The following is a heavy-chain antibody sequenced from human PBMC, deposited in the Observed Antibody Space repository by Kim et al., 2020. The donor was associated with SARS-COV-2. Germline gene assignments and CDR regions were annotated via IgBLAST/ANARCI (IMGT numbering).Heavy chain of an antibody. CDR3: AKSGQLDN. D-gene: IGHD5-12*01. CDR2: ITDSGGST. J-gene: IGHJ4*02. CDR1: GFTFSSYA. V-gene: IGHV3-23*01. Sequence: GGSLRLSCAASGFTFSSYAMSWVRQAPGKGLEWVSSITDSGGSTSYAASVKGRCTISRDKSKNTLYLQMNSLRVEDTALYYCAKSGQLDNWGQGTLVTVSS.